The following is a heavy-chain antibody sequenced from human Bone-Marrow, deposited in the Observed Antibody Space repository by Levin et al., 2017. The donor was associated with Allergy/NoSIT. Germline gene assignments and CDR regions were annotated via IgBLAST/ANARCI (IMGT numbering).Heavy chain of an antibody. CDR2: INHSGST. D-gene: IGHD3-22*01. J-gene: IGHJ4*02. CDR1: GGSFSGYY. Sequence: SETLSLTCAVYGGSFSGYYWSWIRQPPGKGLEWIGEINHSGSTNYNPSLKSRVTISVDTSKNQFSLKLSSVTAADTAVYYCARGPPHQRHYYDSSGSYLGGYFDYWGQGTLVTVSS. V-gene: IGHV4-34*01. CDR3: ARGPPHQRHYYDSSGSYLGGYFDY.